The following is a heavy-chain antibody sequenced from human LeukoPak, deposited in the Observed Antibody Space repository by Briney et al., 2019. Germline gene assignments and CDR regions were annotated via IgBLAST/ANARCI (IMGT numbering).Heavy chain of an antibody. CDR2: INFSSSYI. CDR3: ARESARGIYGLDV. J-gene: IGHJ6*02. V-gene: IGHV3-21*01. CDR1: GFTFSSYS. Sequence: GGSLRLSCAASGFTFSSYSMNWVRQAPRKGLEWVSCINFSSSYIYYADSVKGRFTVSRDNAKNSLYLQMNSLGAEDTAVYYCARESARGIYGLDVWGQGTTVTVSS. D-gene: IGHD3-16*01.